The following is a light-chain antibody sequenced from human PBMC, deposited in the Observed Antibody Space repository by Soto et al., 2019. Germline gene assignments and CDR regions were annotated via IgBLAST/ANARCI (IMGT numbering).Light chain of an antibody. Sequence: RSPNTGSASRGERASLSGRASQSISSDVAWYQQKPGQAPRLLIYGASTTATGIPARFSGSGAGTEFTLTVSRLQSDDFAVYTCQQSNKWPRTFGQGTKVDIK. V-gene: IGKV3-15*01. CDR1: QSISSD. CDR2: GAS. J-gene: IGKJ2*01. CDR3: QQSNKWPRT.